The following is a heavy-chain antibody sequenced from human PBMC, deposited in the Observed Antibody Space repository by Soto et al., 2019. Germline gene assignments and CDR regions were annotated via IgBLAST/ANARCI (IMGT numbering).Heavy chain of an antibody. Sequence: SETLSLTCTVSGFSISSYYWSWIRQPPGKGLEWIGYIYYSGSTNYNPSLKSRVTISVDTSKNQFSLKLSSVTAADTAVYYCARDFSSRVFYYGSGSPSGCFDPWGQGTLVTVSS. CDR3: ARDFSSRVFYYGSGSPSGCFDP. D-gene: IGHD3-10*01. CDR1: GFSISSYY. V-gene: IGHV4-59*01. CDR2: IYYSGST. J-gene: IGHJ5*02.